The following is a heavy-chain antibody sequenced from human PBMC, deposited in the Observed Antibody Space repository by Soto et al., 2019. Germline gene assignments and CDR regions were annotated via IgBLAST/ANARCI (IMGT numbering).Heavy chain of an antibody. D-gene: IGHD3-22*01. J-gene: IGHJ1*01. CDR2: IYYSGST. Sequence: SEALSLTCTVSGGTISSYYWSWIRPPPGKGLAWIGYIYYSGSTNYNPSLKSRVTISVDTSKNQFSLKLSSVTAADTAVYYCARLSAPPIYYYDSSGYSSAEYFQHWGQGTLVTVSS. V-gene: IGHV4-59*08. CDR1: GGTISSYY. CDR3: ARLSAPPIYYYDSSGYSSAEYFQH.